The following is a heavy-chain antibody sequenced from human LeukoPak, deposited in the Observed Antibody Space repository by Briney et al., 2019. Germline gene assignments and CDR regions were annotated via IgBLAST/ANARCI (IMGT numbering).Heavy chain of an antibody. CDR2: ISGSGGST. Sequence: PGGSLRLSCAASGFTFSSYAMSWVRQAPVKGLEWVSAISGSGGSTYYADSVKGRFTISRDNSKNTLYLQMNSLRAEDTAVYYCAKDFYSSGYRIDYWGQGTLVTVSS. J-gene: IGHJ4*02. CDR1: GFTFSSYA. V-gene: IGHV3-23*01. D-gene: IGHD3-22*01. CDR3: AKDFYSSGYRIDY.